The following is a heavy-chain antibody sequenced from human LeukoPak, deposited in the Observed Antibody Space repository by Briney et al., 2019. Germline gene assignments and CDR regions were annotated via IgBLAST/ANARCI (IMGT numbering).Heavy chain of an antibody. Sequence: GGSLRLSCAASGFTFSSYGMHWVRQAPGKGLEWVAVIWYDGSSKYYADSVKGRFTISRDNSKNTLYLQMNSLRAEDTAVYYCARDSAERITVIADYWGQGTLVTVSS. CDR1: GFTFSSYG. CDR3: ARDSAERITVIADY. J-gene: IGHJ4*02. D-gene: IGHD3-22*01. CDR2: IWYDGSSK. V-gene: IGHV3-33*01.